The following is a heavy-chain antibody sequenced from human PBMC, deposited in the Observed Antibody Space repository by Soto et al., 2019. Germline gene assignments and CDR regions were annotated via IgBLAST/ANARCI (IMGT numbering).Heavy chain of an antibody. CDR3: GVDTTSSIDF. J-gene: IGHJ4*02. CDR1: GYSFSRSG. D-gene: IGHD5-18*01. V-gene: IGHV3-33*03. CDR2: IWYDGNKK. Sequence: GGNVRLSCAAHGYSFSRSGMHWVRQAPGKGREWVAVIWYDGNKKYYGDSVRGRFAISRDNSKNTLYLEMNSLRAEDTAVYYFGVDTTSSIDFWCQG.